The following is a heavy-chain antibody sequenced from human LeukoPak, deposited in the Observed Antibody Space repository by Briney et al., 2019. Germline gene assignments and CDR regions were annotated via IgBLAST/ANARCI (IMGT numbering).Heavy chain of an antibody. V-gene: IGHV3-23*01. CDR1: GFTFSYYG. CDR2: ISGSGTGA. J-gene: IGHJ4*02. CDR3: AKERGGVAAAAAIDY. D-gene: IGHD6-13*01. Sequence: GRSLRLSCAASGFTFSYYGLHWVRQAPGKGLEWVSSISGSGTGAFYADSVKGRFTISRDNSRNTLYLQMNSLRADDTAIYYCAKERGGVAAAAAIDYWGQGTLVTVSS.